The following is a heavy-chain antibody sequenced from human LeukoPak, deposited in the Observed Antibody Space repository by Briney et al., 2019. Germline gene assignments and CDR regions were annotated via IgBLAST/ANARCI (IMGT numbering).Heavy chain of an antibody. CDR2: ISSSSSYI. J-gene: IGHJ5*02. V-gene: IGHV3-21*01. CDR1: GFTFSNYC. D-gene: IGHD2-15*01. Sequence: GGSLTVSCAASGFTFSNYCMNWVRQAPGKGLEWVSSISSSSSYIYYADSVRGRFTISRDNAKNSLYLQMNSLRAEDTAVYYCAGGPVAAVTNWFDPWGQGTLVTVTS. CDR3: AGGPVAAVTNWFDP.